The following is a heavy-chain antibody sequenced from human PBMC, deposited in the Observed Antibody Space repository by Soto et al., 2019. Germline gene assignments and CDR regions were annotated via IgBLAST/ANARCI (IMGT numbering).Heavy chain of an antibody. D-gene: IGHD3-16*01. CDR1: GYTFTTYG. CDR3: ARDPYLGDHQY. V-gene: IGHV1-18*01. J-gene: IGHJ4*02. Sequence: QVQLVQSGGEVKKPGASVKVSCKTSGYTFTTYGISWVRQAPGQGLEWVGWISAYSGKTHYAQKFPDKVTMNTDTSTNTAYLELRSLRSADTAVYYCARDPYLGDHQYWGQGTLVNVSS. CDR2: ISAYSGKT.